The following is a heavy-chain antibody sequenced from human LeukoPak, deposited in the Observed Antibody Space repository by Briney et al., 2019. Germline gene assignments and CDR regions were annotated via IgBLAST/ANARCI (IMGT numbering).Heavy chain of an antibody. J-gene: IGHJ4*02. CDR3: ARRKEVQTTFDC. CDR1: GFTFSSNP. Sequence: GGSLRLSCAASGFTFSSNPMKWVRQAPGKGLEWVSSISSNGRYIHYADSVKGRFTISRDNAKNSLDLQMNSLRAEDTAVYFCARRKEVQTTFDCWGQGTLVTVSS. D-gene: IGHD1-14*01. V-gene: IGHV3-21*01. CDR2: ISSNGRYI.